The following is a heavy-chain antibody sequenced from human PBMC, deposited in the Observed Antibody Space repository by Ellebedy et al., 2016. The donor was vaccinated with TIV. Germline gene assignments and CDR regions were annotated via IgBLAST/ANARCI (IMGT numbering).Heavy chain of an antibody. D-gene: IGHD3-10*01. CDR2: ISSSSYI. J-gene: IGHJ1*01. CDR3: ARDVLFGEIWP. Sequence: GGSLRLSCGASGFTFSSYSMNWVRQAPGKGLEWVSSISSSSYIYYADSVKGRFTISRDNAKNTLYLQMNSLRAEDTAVYYCARDVLFGEIWPWGQGTLVTVSS. CDR1: GFTFSSYS. V-gene: IGHV3-21*01.